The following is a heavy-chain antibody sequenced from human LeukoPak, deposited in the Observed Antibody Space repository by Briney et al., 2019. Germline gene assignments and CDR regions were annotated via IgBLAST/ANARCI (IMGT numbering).Heavy chain of an antibody. D-gene: IGHD3-10*01. Sequence: GGSLRLSCAASGFTFNSYAMSWVRQAPGKGLEWVSAISGSGGSTYYADSVKGRFTISRDNSKNTLYLQMNSLRAEDTAVYYCAKDERPGVGGYHDAFDIWGQGTMVTVSS. CDR1: GFTFNSYA. J-gene: IGHJ3*02. V-gene: IGHV3-23*01. CDR2: ISGSGGST. CDR3: AKDERPGVGGYHDAFDI.